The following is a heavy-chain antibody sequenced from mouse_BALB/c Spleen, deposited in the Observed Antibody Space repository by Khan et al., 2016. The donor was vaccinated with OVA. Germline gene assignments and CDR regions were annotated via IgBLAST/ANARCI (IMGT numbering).Heavy chain of an antibody. Sequence: QVQLQQPAAELAGPGASVKMSCKASGYTFTSNTMHWVKQRPGQGLEWIGYINPRSGDTDYNQKFKDRTTLTEDKSSSTAYMQLSSLTSDDSAVXYCARRLAYYAMDYCGQGTSVTVSS. V-gene: IGHV1-4*02. CDR2: INPRSGDT. J-gene: IGHJ4*01. CDR3: ARRLAYYAMDY. CDR1: GYTFTSNT.